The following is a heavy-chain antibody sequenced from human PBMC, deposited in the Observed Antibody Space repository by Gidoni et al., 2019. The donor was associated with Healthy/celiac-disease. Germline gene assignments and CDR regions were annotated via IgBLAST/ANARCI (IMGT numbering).Heavy chain of an antibody. V-gene: IGHV3-23*01. Sequence: EVQLLESGGGLVQPGGSLRLYCAASGFTFSRYAMSWVRQAPGKGLEWFSAISGSVGSTYYADSVKGRFTISRDNSKNTLYLQMNSLRAEDTAVYYCARRTVTAIDYWGQGTLVTVSS. CDR1: GFTFSRYA. CDR3: ARRTVTAIDY. J-gene: IGHJ4*02. D-gene: IGHD2-21*02. CDR2: ISGSVGST.